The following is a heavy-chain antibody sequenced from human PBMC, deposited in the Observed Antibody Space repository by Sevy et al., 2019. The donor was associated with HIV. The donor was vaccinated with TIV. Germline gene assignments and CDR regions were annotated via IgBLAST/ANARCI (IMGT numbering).Heavy chain of an antibody. D-gene: IGHD6-19*01. Sequence: GGSLRLSCAASGFTFSSYEMNWVRQAPGKGLEWVSYISSSGSTIYYADSVKGRFTISRGNAKNSLYLQMNSLRAEDTAVYYCVSSGWLPFDYWGQGTLVTVSS. CDR2: ISSSGSTI. CDR1: GFTFSSYE. J-gene: IGHJ4*02. CDR3: VSSGWLPFDY. V-gene: IGHV3-48*03.